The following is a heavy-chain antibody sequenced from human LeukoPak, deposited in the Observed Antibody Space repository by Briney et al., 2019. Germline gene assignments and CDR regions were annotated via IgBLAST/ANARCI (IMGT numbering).Heavy chain of an antibody. V-gene: IGHV3-21*01. D-gene: IGHD3-10*01. Sequence: PGGSLRLSCAASGFTFSTYWMHWVRQAPGKGLEWVSSISSSSSYIYYADSVKGRFTISRDNAKNSLYLQMNSLRAEDTAVYYCARDGWFGENYFDYWGQGTLVTVSS. CDR1: GFTFSTYW. J-gene: IGHJ4*02. CDR2: ISSSSSYI. CDR3: ARDGWFGENYFDY.